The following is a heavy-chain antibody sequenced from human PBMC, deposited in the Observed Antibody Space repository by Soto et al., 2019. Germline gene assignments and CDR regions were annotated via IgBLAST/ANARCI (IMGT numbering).Heavy chain of an antibody. CDR1: GSSLMTNGVG. Sequence: SGPTLVNPTQTLTLTCTVYGSSLMTNGVGVGWFRQPPGKALEWLALIYRDDDRRYRPSLKSRVTITKDNTKNQVFLTMTNMDPMDTGTYYCAHTVPRGSFLEAFNYWGQGSLVTVSS. J-gene: IGHJ4*02. CDR2: IYRDDDR. D-gene: IGHD3-3*01. V-gene: IGHV2-5*02. CDR3: AHTVPRGSFLEAFNY.